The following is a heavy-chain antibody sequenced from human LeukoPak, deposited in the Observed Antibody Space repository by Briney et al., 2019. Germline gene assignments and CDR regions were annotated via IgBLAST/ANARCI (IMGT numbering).Heavy chain of an antibody. CDR2: ISWNSGSI. D-gene: IGHD3-22*01. Sequence: SLRLSCAASGFTFDDYAMYWVRQAPGKGLEWVSGISWNSGSIGYADSVKGRFTISRDNAKNSLYLQMNSLIPEDSALYYCAKSDSSVYPPSYWGQGNRVTVSS. J-gene: IGHJ4*02. CDR3: AKSDSSVYPPSY. V-gene: IGHV3-9*01. CDR1: GFTFDDYA.